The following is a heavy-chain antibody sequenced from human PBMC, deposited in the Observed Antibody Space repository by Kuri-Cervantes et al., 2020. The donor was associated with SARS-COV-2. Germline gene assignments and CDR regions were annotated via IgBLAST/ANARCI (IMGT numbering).Heavy chain of an antibody. J-gene: IGHJ3*02. Sequence: GGSLRLSCKASGYTFTDYWIGWVRQMPGKGLEWMGLIYPGDSETRYSPSFQGQVTISADESITTAYLHWSSLKASDTAMYYCARIVATIQIGAFDIWGQGTMVTVSS. CDR1: GYTFTDYW. D-gene: IGHD5-12*01. CDR2: IYPGDSET. V-gene: IGHV5-51*01. CDR3: ARIVATIQIGAFDI.